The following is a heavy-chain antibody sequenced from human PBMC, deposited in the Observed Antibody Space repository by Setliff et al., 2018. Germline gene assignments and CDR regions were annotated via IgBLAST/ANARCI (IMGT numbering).Heavy chain of an antibody. D-gene: IGHD1-26*01. CDR3: VRDSGKFPFDF. Sequence: PGGSLRLSCAASGFTFSSYGMHWVRQAPGKGLEWVAVISYDGSNKYYADSVKGRFTISRDNAKNSLYLQMSSLRAEDTAVYYCVRDSGKFPFDFWGQGTLVTVSS. V-gene: IGHV3-30*03. CDR1: GFTFSSYG. CDR2: ISYDGSNK. J-gene: IGHJ4*02.